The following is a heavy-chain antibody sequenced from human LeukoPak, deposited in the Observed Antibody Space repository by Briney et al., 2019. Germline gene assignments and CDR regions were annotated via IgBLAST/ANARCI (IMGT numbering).Heavy chain of an antibody. Sequence: SSVKVSCKASGGTFSSYAISWVRQAPGQGLEWMGGIIPIFGTANYAQKFQGRVTITADESTSTAYMELSSLRSEDTAVYYCARDPLRPNAFDIRGQGTMVTVSS. D-gene: IGHD5-12*01. V-gene: IGHV1-69*01. CDR3: ARDPLRPNAFDI. CDR2: IIPIFGTA. CDR1: GGTFSSYA. J-gene: IGHJ3*02.